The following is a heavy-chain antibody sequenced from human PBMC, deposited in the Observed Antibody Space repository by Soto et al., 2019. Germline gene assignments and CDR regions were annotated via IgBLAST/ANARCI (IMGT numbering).Heavy chain of an antibody. Sequence: QVQLQESGPGLVKPSQTLSLTCTVSGGSINSGGYCWSWIRQQPGKGLDWIGCISYGGRSSYNPSLKSRVTRSVDTSKNPFSLKLTSVTAADTAVYYCSRGILVWGQGALITVSS. V-gene: IGHV4-31*03. J-gene: IGHJ4*02. CDR1: GGSINSGGYC. CDR2: ISYGGRS. D-gene: IGHD5-18*01. CDR3: SRGILV.